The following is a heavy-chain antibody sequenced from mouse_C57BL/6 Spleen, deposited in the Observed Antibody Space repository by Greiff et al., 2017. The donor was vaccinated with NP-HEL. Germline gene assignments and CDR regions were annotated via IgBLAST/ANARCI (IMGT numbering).Heavy chain of an antibody. V-gene: IGHV5-4*01. CDR3: ARDLGRQLRPFAY. J-gene: IGHJ3*01. D-gene: IGHD3-2*02. Sequence: DVQLVESGGGLVKPGGSLKLSCAASGFTFSSYAMSWVRQTPEKRLEWVATISDGGSYTYYPDNVKGRFTISRDNAKNNLYLQMSHLKSEDTAMYYCARDLGRQLRPFAYWGQGTLVTVSA. CDR1: GFTFSSYA. CDR2: ISDGGSYT.